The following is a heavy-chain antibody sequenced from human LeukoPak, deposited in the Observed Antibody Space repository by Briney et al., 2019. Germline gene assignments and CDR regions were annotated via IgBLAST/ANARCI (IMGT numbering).Heavy chain of an antibody. CDR3: AREFSGTSIAARVFDS. CDR2: IHTSGST. V-gene: IGHV4-4*07. CDR1: GGSITSYY. J-gene: IGHJ4*02. Sequence: SEALSLTCTVSGGSITSYYWTYIRQPAGKGLEWIGRIHTSGSTNYNPSLKSRVTMSVDTFKNQFSLNLSPVTAADTAMYYCAREFSGTSIAARVFDSWGQGTLVTVSS. D-gene: IGHD6-6*01.